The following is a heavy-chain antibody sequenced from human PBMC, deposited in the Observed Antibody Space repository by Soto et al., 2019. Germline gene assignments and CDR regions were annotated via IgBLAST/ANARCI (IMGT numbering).Heavy chain of an antibody. CDR3: ARDPRVVRVLRFLEWLFPAFDP. V-gene: IGHV3-30-3*01. CDR1: GFTFSSYA. D-gene: IGHD3-3*01. Sequence: GGSLRLSCAASGFTFSSYAMHWVRQAPGKGLEWVAVISYDGSNKYYADSVKGRFTISRDNSKNTLYLQMNSLRAEDTAVYYCARDPRVVRVLRFLEWLFPAFDPWGQGTLVTVSS. J-gene: IGHJ5*02. CDR2: ISYDGSNK.